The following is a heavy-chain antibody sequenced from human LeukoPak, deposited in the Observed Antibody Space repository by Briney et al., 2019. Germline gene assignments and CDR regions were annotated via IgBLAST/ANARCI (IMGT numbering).Heavy chain of an antibody. CDR1: GFTVSSNY. J-gene: IGHJ3*02. CDR3: ARDGGSGGDSVNAFDI. Sequence: PGGSLGLSCAASGFTVSSNYMSWVRQAPGKGLEWVSVIYSGGSTYYADSVKGRFTISRDNSKNTLYLQMNSLRAEDTAVYYCARDGGSGGDSVNAFDIWGQGTMVTVSS. CDR2: IYSGGST. V-gene: IGHV3-66*02. D-gene: IGHD2-21*01.